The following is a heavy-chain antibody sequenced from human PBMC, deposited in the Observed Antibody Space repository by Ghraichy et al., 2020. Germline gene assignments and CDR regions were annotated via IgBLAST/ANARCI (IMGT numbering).Heavy chain of an antibody. CDR3: ARESRHDTFHFDSMPYFLDS. V-gene: IGHV1-69*04. CDR2: IIPILDIP. CDR1: GGTFTNYA. Sequence: SVKVSCKAFGGTFTNYAISWVQQAPGQGLEWMGRIIPILDIPNYPQKFQGRVTITSDRSKSTAYMELSSLRSEDTAVYYCARESRHDTFHFDSMPYFLDSWGQGTLLTVSS. D-gene: IGHD3-22*01. J-gene: IGHJ4*02.